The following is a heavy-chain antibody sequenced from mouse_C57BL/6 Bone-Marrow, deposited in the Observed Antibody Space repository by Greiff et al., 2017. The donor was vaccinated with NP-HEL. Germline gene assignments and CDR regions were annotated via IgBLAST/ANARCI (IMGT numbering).Heavy chain of an antibody. CDR1: GYTFTSYW. CDR3: ARTEPYAMDY. V-gene: IGHV1-64*01. CDR2: IHPNSGST. Sequence: QVQLQQPGAELVKPGASVTLSCKASGYTFTSYWMHWVKQRPGQGLEWIGMIHPNSGSTNYNEKFKSQATLTVDNSSSTSYMQLSSLTSEDSAVYYCARTEPYAMDYWGQGTSVTVSS. J-gene: IGHJ4*01.